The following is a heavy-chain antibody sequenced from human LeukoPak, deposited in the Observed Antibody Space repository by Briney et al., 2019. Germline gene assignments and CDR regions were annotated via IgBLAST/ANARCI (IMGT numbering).Heavy chain of an antibody. CDR3: ARDGYSFGHDFDY. V-gene: IGHV3-74*01. J-gene: IGHJ4*02. CDR1: GFTFSSYW. CDR2: IKGDGSST. D-gene: IGHD5-18*01. Sequence: PRGSLRLSCAASGFTFSSYWMHWVRHAPGKGLVWVSRIKGDGSSTSYADSVKGRFTISRDNAKNTLYLQMNSLRAEDTAVYYCARDGYSFGHDFDYWGQGTLVTVSS.